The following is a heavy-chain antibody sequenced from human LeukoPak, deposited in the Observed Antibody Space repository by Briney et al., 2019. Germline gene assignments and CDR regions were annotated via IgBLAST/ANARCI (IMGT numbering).Heavy chain of an antibody. Sequence: PSETLSLTCTVSGGSISSSSYYWGWIRQPPGKGLEWIGSIYYSGSTYYNPSLKSRVTISVDTSKNQFSLKLSSVTAADTAVYYCHLSSWYSYYYYYYMDVWGKGTTVTVSS. V-gene: IGHV4-39*07. J-gene: IGHJ6*03. D-gene: IGHD6-13*01. CDR2: IYYSGST. CDR1: GGSISSSSYY. CDR3: HLSSWYSYYYYYYMDV.